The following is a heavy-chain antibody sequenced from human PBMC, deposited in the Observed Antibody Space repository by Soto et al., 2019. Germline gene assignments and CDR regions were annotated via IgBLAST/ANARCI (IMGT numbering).Heavy chain of an antibody. CDR2: IIPIFGTA. V-gene: IGHV1-69*06. CDR3: ARGRDGYNLGHYYYGMDV. Sequence: VASVKVSCKASGGTFSSYAISWVRQAPGQGLEWMGGIIPIFGTANYAQKFQGRVTITADKSTSTAYMELSSLRSEDTAVYYCARGRDGYNLGHYYYGMDVWGQGTTVTVSS. J-gene: IGHJ6*02. CDR1: GGTFSSYA. D-gene: IGHD5-12*01.